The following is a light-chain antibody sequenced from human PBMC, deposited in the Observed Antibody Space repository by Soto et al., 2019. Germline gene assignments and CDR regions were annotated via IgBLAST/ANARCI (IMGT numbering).Light chain of an antibody. CDR3: QQYNSYS. J-gene: IGKJ1*01. CDR2: DAS. Sequence: DIQLTQSPPSLSASVGDRVTFSCQASQGISNYLNWYQQKPGKAPKLLIYDASSLESGVPSRFSGSGSGTEFTFTISSLQPDDFATYYCQQYNSYSFGQGTKVDIK. V-gene: IGKV1-5*01. CDR1: QGISNY.